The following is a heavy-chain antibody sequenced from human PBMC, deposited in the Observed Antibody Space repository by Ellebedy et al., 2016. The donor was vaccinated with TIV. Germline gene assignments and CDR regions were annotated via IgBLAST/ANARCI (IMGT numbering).Heavy chain of an antibody. CDR1: GSIFSSYA. J-gene: IGHJ4*02. CDR3: TKGRGGSYSDY. D-gene: IGHD1-26*01. CDR2: ISGSGDAT. V-gene: IGHV3-23*01. Sequence: GESLKISXGGSGSIFSSYAMTWVRQVPGKGLEWVSSISGSGDATHYADSVKGRFTISRDNSKSTVYVQMNSLRVDDTAVYFCTKGRGGSYSDYWGQGTRVTVSS.